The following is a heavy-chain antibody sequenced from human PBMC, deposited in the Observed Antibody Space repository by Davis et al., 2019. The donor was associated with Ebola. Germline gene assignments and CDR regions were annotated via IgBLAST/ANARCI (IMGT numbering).Heavy chain of an antibody. D-gene: IGHD2-15*01. CDR3: ARDIGGRYCSGGSCYWYYGWFDP. Sequence: SLKISCAASGFTFSSYGMHWVRQAPGKGLEWVSGISWNSGSIGYADSVKGRFTISRDNAKNSLYLQMNSLRAEDTAVYYCARDIGGRYCSGGSCYWYYGWFDPWGQGTLVTVSS. J-gene: IGHJ5*02. CDR1: GFTFSSYG. CDR2: ISWNSGSI. V-gene: IGHV3-9*01.